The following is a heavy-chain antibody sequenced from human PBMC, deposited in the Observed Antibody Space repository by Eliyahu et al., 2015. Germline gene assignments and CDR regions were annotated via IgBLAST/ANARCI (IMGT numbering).Heavy chain of an antibody. CDR1: GYSSTTXW. CDR2: IYPRDSDX. Sequence: EVQLVQSGAEVKKPGESLKISCKGSGYSSTTXWIGWVRQMPGKGLEWMGIIYPRDSDXTYSPSXQGQVTISADKSISTAYLQWSSLKASDTAMYYCARRGVYYDSSGYYFFDYWGQGTLVTVSS. D-gene: IGHD3-22*01. CDR3: ARRGVYYDSSGYYFFDY. V-gene: IGHV5-51*01. J-gene: IGHJ4*02.